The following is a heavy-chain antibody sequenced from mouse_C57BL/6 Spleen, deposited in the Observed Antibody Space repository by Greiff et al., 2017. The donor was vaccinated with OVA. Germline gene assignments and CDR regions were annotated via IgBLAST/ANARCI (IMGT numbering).Heavy chain of an antibody. CDR2: IDPETGGT. Sequence: QVQLKESGAELVRPGASVTLSCKASGYTFTDYEMHWVKQTPVHGLEWIGAIDPETGGTAYNQKFKGKAILTADKSSSTAYMELRSLTSEDSAVYYCTRGDYDYDGGFAYWGQGTLVTVSA. CDR3: TRGDYDYDGGFAY. J-gene: IGHJ3*01. V-gene: IGHV1-15*01. CDR1: GYTFTDYE. D-gene: IGHD2-4*01.